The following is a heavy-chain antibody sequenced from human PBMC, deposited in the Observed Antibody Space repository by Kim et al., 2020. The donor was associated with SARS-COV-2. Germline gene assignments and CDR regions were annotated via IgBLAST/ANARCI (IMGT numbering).Heavy chain of an antibody. CDR3: AREGSGSYNWFDP. V-gene: IGHV1-3*01. D-gene: IGHD3-10*01. J-gene: IGHJ5*02. Sequence: YPQTFQGRVTITRDRAATTACMELSSLTSKDTAVYYCAREGSGSYNWFDPWGQGTLVTVSS.